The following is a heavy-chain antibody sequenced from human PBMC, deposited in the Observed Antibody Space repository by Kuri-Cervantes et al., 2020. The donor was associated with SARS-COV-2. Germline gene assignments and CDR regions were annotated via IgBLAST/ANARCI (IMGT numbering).Heavy chain of an antibody. CDR2: IRYGGSNN. CDR1: GSTFSSYG. J-gene: IGHJ2*01. V-gene: IGHV3-30*02. Sequence: GGSRRPSSAAYGSTFSSYGMHWDSQAQGKGLGWVAFIRYGGSNNYYADSVKDRFTISRDNSKDTLYLQMNSLRAEDTAVYYCAKDLTIAVAGFNWYFDLWGRGTLVTVSS. CDR3: AKDLTIAVAGFNWYFDL. D-gene: IGHD6-19*01.